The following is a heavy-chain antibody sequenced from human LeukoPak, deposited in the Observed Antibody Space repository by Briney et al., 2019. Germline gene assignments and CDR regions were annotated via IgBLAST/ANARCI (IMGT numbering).Heavy chain of an antibody. CDR3: ARDIYGDEDFDY. Sequence: GGSLRLSCATSGFTFTTYEMNWVRQAPGKGLEWVSYITSSGDIKTYADPVKGRFTMSRDDPKNSVYLQMNSLRPEDTAVYYCARDIYGDEDFDYWGQGTLVSVSS. V-gene: IGHV3-48*03. D-gene: IGHD3-10*01. J-gene: IGHJ4*02. CDR1: GFTFTTYE. CDR2: ITSSGDIK.